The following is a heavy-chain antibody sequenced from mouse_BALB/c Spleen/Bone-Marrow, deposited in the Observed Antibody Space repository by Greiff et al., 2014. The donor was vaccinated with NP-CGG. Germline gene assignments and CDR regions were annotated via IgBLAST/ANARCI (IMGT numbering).Heavy chain of an antibody. CDR2: IWGSGKE. Sequence: QVQLKESGPGLVAPSQSLSITCTVSGFSLSDYGVSWIRQSPGKGLEWLGVIWGSGKEYYNSVLKSRLSINKDNSKSQVFLKMYSLQTDDTAIYYCAKHRSVYPYAMDYWGQGTSVTVSS. J-gene: IGHJ4*01. D-gene: IGHD2-10*02. V-gene: IGHV2-6-5*01. CDR1: GFSLSDYG. CDR3: AKHRSVYPYAMDY.